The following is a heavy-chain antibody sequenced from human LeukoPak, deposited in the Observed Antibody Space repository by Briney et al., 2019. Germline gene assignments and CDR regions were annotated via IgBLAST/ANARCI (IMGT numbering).Heavy chain of an antibody. Sequence: SLRLSCAASGFTFDDYGMSWVRQAPGKGLEWVSGINWNGGRKVYADSLKGRFTISRDNAKNSLYLQMNSLRAEDTALYYCARGPLQTIPTSKIVVYYYPFDYWGQGTLVTVSS. CDR1: GFTFDDYG. V-gene: IGHV3-20*04. J-gene: IGHJ4*02. CDR3: ARGPLQTIPTSKIVVYYYPFDY. D-gene: IGHD3-22*01. CDR2: INWNGGRK.